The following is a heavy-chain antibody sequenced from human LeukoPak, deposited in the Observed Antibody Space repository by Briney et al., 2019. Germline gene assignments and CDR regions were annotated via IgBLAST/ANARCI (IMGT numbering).Heavy chain of an antibody. D-gene: IGHD6-19*01. CDR3: ARGGISSGWSDYYYGMDV. CDR1: GYTFTSYD. V-gene: IGHV1-8*01. Sequence: ASVKVSCKASGYTFTSYDINWVRQATGQGLEWMGWMNPNSGNTGYAQKFQGRVTMTWNTSISTAYMELSSLRSEDTAVYYCARGGISSGWSDYYYGMDVWGQGTTVTVSS. CDR2: MNPNSGNT. J-gene: IGHJ6*02.